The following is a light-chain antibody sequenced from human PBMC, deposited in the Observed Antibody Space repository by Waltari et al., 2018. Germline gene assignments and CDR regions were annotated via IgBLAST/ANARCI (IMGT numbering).Light chain of an antibody. V-gene: IGKV4-1*01. CDR1: QTVFHNSNNKNF. Sequence: DIVMTQSPDFLAVSLGERATITCKSSQTVFHNSNNKNFLAGYRQKPGQPPKLLIYWASSRASGVPERISCGGSATDFTLTINSLQAEDVAVYYCQQYYRSPLTFGGGTKVEIK. J-gene: IGKJ4*01. CDR3: QQYYRSPLT. CDR2: WAS.